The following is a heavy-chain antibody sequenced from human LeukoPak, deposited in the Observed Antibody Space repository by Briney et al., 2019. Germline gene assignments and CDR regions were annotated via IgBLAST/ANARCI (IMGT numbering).Heavy chain of an antibody. Sequence: GGSLRLSCAASGFTFSSYSMNWVRQAPGKGLEWVPSISSSSSYIYYADSVEGRFTISRDNAKNSLYLQMNSLRAEDTAVYYCARCRNWNDVDWFDPWGQGTLVTVSS. CDR3: ARCRNWNDVDWFDP. D-gene: IGHD1-1*01. CDR1: GFTFSSYS. J-gene: IGHJ5*02. V-gene: IGHV3-21*01. CDR2: ISSSSSYI.